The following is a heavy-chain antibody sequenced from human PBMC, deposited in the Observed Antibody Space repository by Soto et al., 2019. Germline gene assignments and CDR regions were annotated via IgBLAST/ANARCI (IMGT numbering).Heavy chain of an antibody. J-gene: IGHJ4*02. Sequence: QVQLVESGGGVVQPGRSLRLSCAASGFTFSSYGMHWVRQAPGKGLEWVAVISYDGSNKYYADSVKGRFTISRDNSKNTLYLQMNSLSAEDTAVYYCAKLGTDSSGYYADLDYWGQGTLVTVSS. V-gene: IGHV3-30*18. D-gene: IGHD3-22*01. CDR3: AKLGTDSSGYYADLDY. CDR2: ISYDGSNK. CDR1: GFTFSSYG.